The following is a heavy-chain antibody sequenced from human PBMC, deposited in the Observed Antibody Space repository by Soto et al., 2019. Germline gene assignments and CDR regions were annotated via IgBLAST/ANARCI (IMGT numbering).Heavy chain of an antibody. J-gene: IGHJ6*02. CDR2: INPNSGGT. Sequence: QVQLVQSGAEVKKPGASVKVSCKASGYTFTGYYMHWVRQAPGQGLEWMGWINPNSGGTNYAQKFQGRVTMTRDTSISTAYMELSSLRSDDMAVYYCAIPTTVTLHYYGMDVWGQGTTVTVSS. CDR1: GYTFTGYY. CDR3: AIPTTVTLHYYGMDV. D-gene: IGHD4-4*01. V-gene: IGHV1-2*02.